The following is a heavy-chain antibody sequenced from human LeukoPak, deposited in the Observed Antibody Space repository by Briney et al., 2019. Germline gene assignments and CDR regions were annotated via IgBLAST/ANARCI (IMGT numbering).Heavy chain of an antibody. CDR1: YYSISSGYY. V-gene: IGHV4-38-2*02. CDR3: ARDLKSIAVAGTSPWWFDP. Sequence: PSETLSLTCSVSYYSISSGYYWGWIRQPPGKGLEWIASIYHSGSTYYNPSLKSRVTISVDTSKNQFSLKLSSVTAADTAVYYCARDLKSIAVAGTSPWWFDPWGQGTLVTVSS. D-gene: IGHD6-19*01. J-gene: IGHJ5*02. CDR2: IYHSGST.